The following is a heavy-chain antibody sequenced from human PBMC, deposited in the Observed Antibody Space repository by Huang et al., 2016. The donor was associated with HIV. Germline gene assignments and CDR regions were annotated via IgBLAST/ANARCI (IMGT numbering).Heavy chain of an antibody. Sequence: QLSESGGGVVQPGGSLRLSCAASGITFSTYAMTWVRQAPGKGLWWVSTISRDGGRTFYAGSVKGRFTVSRDNSKNTFYLQILTLRAEDTALYYCALNRGLFFSNWLDPWGQGTLVTVSS. CDR3: ALNRGLFFSNWLDP. D-gene: IGHD3-3*01. CDR2: ISRDGGRT. J-gene: IGHJ5*02. V-gene: IGHV3-23*01. CDR1: GITFSTYA.